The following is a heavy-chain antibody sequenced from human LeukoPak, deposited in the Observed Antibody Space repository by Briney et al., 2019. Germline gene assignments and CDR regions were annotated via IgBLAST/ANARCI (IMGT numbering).Heavy chain of an antibody. Sequence: GGSLRLSCAASGFTFSSYWMSRVRQAPGKGLEWVANIKQDGSEKYYVDSVKGRFTISRDNAKNSLYLQMNSLRAEDTAVYYCARDEIVVVVAATHFDYWGQGTLVTVSS. D-gene: IGHD2-15*01. CDR3: ARDEIVVVVAATHFDY. J-gene: IGHJ4*02. CDR2: IKQDGSEK. CDR1: GFTFSSYW. V-gene: IGHV3-7*01.